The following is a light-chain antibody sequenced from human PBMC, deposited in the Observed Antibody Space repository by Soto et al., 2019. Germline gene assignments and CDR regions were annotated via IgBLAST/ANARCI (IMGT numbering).Light chain of an antibody. Sequence: EILLAQSPATLSLSPGERATLSCKASQDVSIFLAWYQQKHGQAARLLIHDASNRGTGVPARFSGSGSGRDVTISITSLEPEDYAVHYCQQRSTRLYTFGQGTKLEVK. CDR3: QQRSTRLYT. V-gene: IGKV3-11*02. J-gene: IGKJ2*01. CDR2: DAS. CDR1: QDVSIF.